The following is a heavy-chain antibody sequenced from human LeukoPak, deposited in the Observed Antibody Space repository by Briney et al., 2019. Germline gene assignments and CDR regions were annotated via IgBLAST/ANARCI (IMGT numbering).Heavy chain of an antibody. J-gene: IGHJ6*02. CDR2: IYHSGST. Sequence: PSETLSLTCAVSGGSISSSNWWSWVRQPPGKGLEWIGEIYHSGSTNYNPSLKSRVTISVDKSKNQFSLKLSSVTAADTAVYYCARDIDGLVGIAAAGPLGYYGMDVWGQGTTVTVSS. V-gene: IGHV4-4*02. D-gene: IGHD6-13*01. CDR1: GGSISSSNW. CDR3: ARDIDGLVGIAAAGPLGYYGMDV.